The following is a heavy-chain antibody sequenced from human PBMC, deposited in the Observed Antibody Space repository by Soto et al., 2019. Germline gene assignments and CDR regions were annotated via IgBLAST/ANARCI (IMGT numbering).Heavy chain of an antibody. J-gene: IGHJ5*02. Sequence: QVQLQPWGAGLLKPSETLSLTCAGNGGSFSGYYWSWIRQPPGKGLEWIGEINHSGSTNYNPSLKSRVTISVATSKDQFSLKLSSVTAADTAVYYCARAALRGSCSSTRCYVLFDPWGQGTLFTVAT. V-gene: IGHV4-34*01. D-gene: IGHD2-2*03. CDR2: INHSGST. CDR1: GGSFSGYY. CDR3: ARAALRGSCSSTRCYVLFDP.